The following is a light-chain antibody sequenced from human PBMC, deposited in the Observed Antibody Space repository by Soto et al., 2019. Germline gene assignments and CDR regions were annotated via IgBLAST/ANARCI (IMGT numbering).Light chain of an antibody. CDR1: SSNIGNNY. CDR3: GTWDSSLSAEVV. J-gene: IGLJ2*01. CDR2: ENN. Sequence: QSVLTQPPSVSAAPGQKVTISCSGSSSNIGNNYVSRYQQLPGTAPKLLIYENNKRPSGIPDRFSGSKSGTSATLGITGLQTGDEADYYCGTWDSSLSAEVVFGGGTKLTVL. V-gene: IGLV1-51*02.